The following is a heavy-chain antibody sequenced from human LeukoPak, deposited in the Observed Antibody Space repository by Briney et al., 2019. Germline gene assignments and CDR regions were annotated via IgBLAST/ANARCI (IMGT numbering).Heavy chain of an antibody. CDR2: IYSGGST. J-gene: IGHJ5*02. D-gene: IGHD2-2*02. Sequence: GGSLRLSCAASGFTVSSNYTSWVRQAPGKGLEWVSVIYSGGSTYYADSVKGRFTISRDNSKNTLYLQMNSLRAEDTAVYYCASTSAIEGYWFDPWGQGTLVTVSS. CDR1: GFTVSSNY. V-gene: IGHV3-66*02. CDR3: ASTSAIEGYWFDP.